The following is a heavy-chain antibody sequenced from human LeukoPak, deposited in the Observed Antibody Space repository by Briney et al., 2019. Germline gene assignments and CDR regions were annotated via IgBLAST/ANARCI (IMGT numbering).Heavy chain of an antibody. CDR2: IKQDGSEK. J-gene: IGHJ4*02. CDR1: GFTFSSYC. D-gene: IGHD1/OR15-1a*01. Sequence: GGSLRLSCAASGFTFSSYCMSWVRQAPGKGLEWVANIKQDGSEKYYVDSVKGRFTISRDNAKNSLYLQMNSLRAEDTAVYYCARDSEHIFDYWGQGTLVTVSS. CDR3: ARDSEHIFDY. V-gene: IGHV3-7*01.